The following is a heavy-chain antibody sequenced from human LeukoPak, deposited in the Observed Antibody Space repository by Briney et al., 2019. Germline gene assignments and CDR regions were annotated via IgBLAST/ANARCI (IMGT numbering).Heavy chain of an antibody. V-gene: IGHV3-23*01. Sequence: PGGSLRLSCAASGFTFSSYAMSWVRQAPGKGLEWVSAISGSGGSTCYADSVKGRFTISRDNSKNTLYLQMNSLRAEDTAVYYCAKDYYCSSTSCHARAFDIWGQGTMVTVSS. D-gene: IGHD2-2*01. CDR2: ISGSGGST. CDR3: AKDYYCSSTSCHARAFDI. J-gene: IGHJ3*02. CDR1: GFTFSSYA.